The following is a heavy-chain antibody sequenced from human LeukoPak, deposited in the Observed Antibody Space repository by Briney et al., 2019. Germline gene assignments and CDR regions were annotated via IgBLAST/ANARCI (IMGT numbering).Heavy chain of an antibody. CDR3: AREHCSSTRCSYFDY. Sequence: GGSLRLSCAASGFTFRSYEMSWVRQAPGKGLEWVSYSSSSGSTIYYADSVKGRFTISRDNAKNSLYLQMNTLRAEDTAVYYCAREHCSSTRCSYFDYGGQGALVTVSS. D-gene: IGHD2-2*01. CDR2: SSSSGSTI. J-gene: IGHJ4*02. V-gene: IGHV3-48*03. CDR1: GFTFRSYE.